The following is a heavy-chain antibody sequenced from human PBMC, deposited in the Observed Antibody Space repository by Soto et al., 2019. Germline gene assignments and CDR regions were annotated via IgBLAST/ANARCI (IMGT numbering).Heavy chain of an antibody. CDR3: AREGVVVAAEGHEDFEI. D-gene: IGHD2-15*01. J-gene: IGHJ3*02. CDR2: ISAYNGNT. CDR1: GYTFTSYG. Sequence: ASVKFSFKASGYTFTSYGISCVRQAPGQGLEWMGWISAYNGNTNYAQKLQGRVTMTTDTSTSTAYMELRSLRSDDTAVYYCAREGVVVAAEGHEDFEIWGHGTMGNGS. V-gene: IGHV1-18*01.